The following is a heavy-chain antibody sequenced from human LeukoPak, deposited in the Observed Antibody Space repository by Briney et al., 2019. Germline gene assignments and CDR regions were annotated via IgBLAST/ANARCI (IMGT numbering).Heavy chain of an antibody. CDR1: GGTFSSYA. CDR2: IIPIFGTA. D-gene: IGHD6-13*01. J-gene: IGHJ5*02. Sequence: WASVKVSCKASGGTFSSYAISWVRQAPGQGLEWMGGIIPIFGTANYAQKFQGRVTITADESTSTAYMELSSLRAEDTAVYYCARDAFYNNRWYEWCDHWGQGTLVTVSS. CDR3: ARDAFYNNRWYEWCDH. V-gene: IGHV1-69*13.